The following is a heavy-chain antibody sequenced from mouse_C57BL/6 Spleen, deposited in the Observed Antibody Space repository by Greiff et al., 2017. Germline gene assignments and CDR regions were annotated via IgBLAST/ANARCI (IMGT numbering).Heavy chain of an antibody. Sequence: VQLQQSGPELVKPGASVKISCKASGYAFSSSWMNWVKQRPGKGLEWIGRIYPGDGDTNYNGKFKGKATLTADKSSSTAYMQLSSLTSEDSAVYFCARRYVSSLDYWGQGTTLTVSS. D-gene: IGHD1-1*01. CDR2: IYPGDGDT. CDR3: ARRYVSSLDY. CDR1: GYAFSSSW. V-gene: IGHV1-82*01. J-gene: IGHJ2*01.